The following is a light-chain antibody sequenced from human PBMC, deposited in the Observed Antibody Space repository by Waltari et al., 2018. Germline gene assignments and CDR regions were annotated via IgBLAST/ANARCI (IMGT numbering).Light chain of an antibody. CDR2: LGS. Sequence: IVMTQSPLSLPVTPGEPASISCRSSQSLLHSNGYNYLDWYLQKPGQSPQLLIYLGSNRASGVPDRFSGSGSGTDFTLKISRGEAEDVGVYYCMQALQTELTFGGGTKVEIK. J-gene: IGKJ4*01. V-gene: IGKV2-28*01. CDR1: QSLLHSNGYNY. CDR3: MQALQTELT.